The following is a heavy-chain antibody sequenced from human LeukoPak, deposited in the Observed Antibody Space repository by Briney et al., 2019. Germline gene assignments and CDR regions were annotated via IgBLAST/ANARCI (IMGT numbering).Heavy chain of an antibody. CDR1: GDSISSTSYY. Sequence: SETLSLTCTVSGDSISSTSYYWGWIRQPPGKGLEWIGEVNHSGTTNYNPSLKSRVTLSVDTSKNQFSLKLSSVTAADTAVYYCARGAYCSSINCYGFDYWGQGTQVTASS. D-gene: IGHD2-2*01. V-gene: IGHV4-61*05. J-gene: IGHJ4*02. CDR2: VNHSGTT. CDR3: ARGAYCSSINCYGFDY.